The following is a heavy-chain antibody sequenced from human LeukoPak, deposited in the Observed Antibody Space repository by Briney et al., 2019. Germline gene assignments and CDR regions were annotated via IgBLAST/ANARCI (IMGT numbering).Heavy chain of an antibody. D-gene: IGHD3-10*01. CDR2: INHSGST. CDR1: GGSFSGYY. V-gene: IGHV4-34*01. CDR3: AREAEGWFGESPDYYYYYGMDV. J-gene: IGHJ6*04. Sequence: ETLSLTCAVYGGSFSGYYWSWIRQSPGKGLEWIGEINHSGSTNYNPSLKSRVTISIDTSKNQFSLKLSSVTAADTAVYYCAREAEGWFGESPDYYYYYGMDVWGKGTTVTVSS.